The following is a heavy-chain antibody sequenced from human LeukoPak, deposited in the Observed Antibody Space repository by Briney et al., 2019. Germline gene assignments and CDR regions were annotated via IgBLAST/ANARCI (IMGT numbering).Heavy chain of an antibody. D-gene: IGHD3-10*01. CDR1: GGSFSGHY. V-gene: IGHV4-34*01. Sequence: PSETLSLTCGVYGGSFSGHYWTWIRQPPGKGLEWIGEINQSGNTNYNPSLKSRVTTSVDTSKNQFSLRLTSVTAADTAVYYCARGLIRYYSGSGTSGNFDYWGQGTLVTVSS. CDR2: INQSGNT. J-gene: IGHJ4*02. CDR3: ARGLIRYYSGSGTSGNFDY.